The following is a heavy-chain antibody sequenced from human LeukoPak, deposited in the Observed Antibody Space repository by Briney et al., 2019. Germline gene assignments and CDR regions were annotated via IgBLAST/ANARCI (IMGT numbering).Heavy chain of an antibody. CDR1: GFTFSSYW. J-gene: IGHJ4*02. D-gene: IGHD3-22*01. V-gene: IGHV3-7*01. CDR2: MKQDGSEK. CDR3: ARDLIGGNYDSSGYYRRDY. Sequence: PGGSLKLSCAASGFTFSSYWMSWVRQAPGKGLEWVAIMKQDGSEKYYVDSVKGRFTISRDNSKNTLNLQMNSLRAEDTAVYYCARDLIGGNYDSSGYYRRDYWGQGTLVTVSS.